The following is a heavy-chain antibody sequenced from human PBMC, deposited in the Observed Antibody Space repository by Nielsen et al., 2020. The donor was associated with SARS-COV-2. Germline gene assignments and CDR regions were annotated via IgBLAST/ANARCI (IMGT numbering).Heavy chain of an antibody. J-gene: IGHJ5*02. CDR1: GESFSGYY. V-gene: IGHV4-59*01. CDR3: ARGGSSFNL. Sequence: GSLRLSCAVSGESFSGYYQWSWIRQPPGQGLEWIGYIYNSGSPKYNPSLKSRVTISVDTSKNQFSLKLSSVTAADTAVYYCARGGSSFNLWGRGTLLTVSS. D-gene: IGHD6-6*01. CDR2: IYNSGSP.